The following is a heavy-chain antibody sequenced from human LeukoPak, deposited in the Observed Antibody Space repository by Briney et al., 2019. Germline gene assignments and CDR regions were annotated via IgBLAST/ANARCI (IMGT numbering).Heavy chain of an antibody. CDR2: INPNSGGT. J-gene: IGHJ6*03. CDR1: GYTFTDHY. CDR3: ARGGDSYMDV. Sequence: ASVKVSCKTSGYTFTDHYIHWVRQAPGQGLEWMGWINPNSGGTNYAQKFQGRVTMTRDTSISTAYMELSRLRSDDTAVYYCARGGDSYMDVWGKGTTVTVSS. V-gene: IGHV1-2*02. D-gene: IGHD4-17*01.